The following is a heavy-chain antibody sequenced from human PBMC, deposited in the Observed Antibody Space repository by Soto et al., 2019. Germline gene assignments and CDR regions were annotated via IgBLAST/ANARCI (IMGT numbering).Heavy chain of an antibody. CDR2: IIPIFGTA. CDR3: ARGYCSSTSCYDVNYYYYGMDV. D-gene: IGHD2-2*01. J-gene: IGHJ6*02. CDR1: GGTFSSYA. Sequence: ASVKVSCKASGGTFSSYAISWVRQAPGQGLEWMGGIIPIFGTANYAQKFQGRVTITADESTSTAYMELSSLRSEDTAVYYCARGYCSSTSCYDVNYYYYGMDVWGQGTTVTVSS. V-gene: IGHV1-69*13.